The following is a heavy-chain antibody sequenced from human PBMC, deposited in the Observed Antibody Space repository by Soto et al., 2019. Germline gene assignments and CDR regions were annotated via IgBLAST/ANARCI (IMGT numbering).Heavy chain of an antibody. CDR1: GYTFTGYY. J-gene: IGHJ4*02. Sequence: ASVKVSCKASGYTFTGYYMHWVRQAPGQGXEWMGWINPNSGGTNYAQKFQGWVTMTRDTSISTAYMELSRLRSDDTAVYYCARGGFTYYYDSSGYYATFDYWGQGTLVTVSS. CDR3: ARGGFTYYYDSSGYYATFDY. D-gene: IGHD3-22*01. CDR2: INPNSGGT. V-gene: IGHV1-2*04.